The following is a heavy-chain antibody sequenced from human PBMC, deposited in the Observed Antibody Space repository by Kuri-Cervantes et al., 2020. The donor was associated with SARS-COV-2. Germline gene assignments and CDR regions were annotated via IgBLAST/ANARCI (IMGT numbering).Heavy chain of an antibody. CDR1: GGSFSGYY. J-gene: IGHJ3*02. CDR3: ARDSGKWGWYSFDM. CDR2: INHSGST. V-gene: IGHV4-34*01. Sequence: GSLRLSCAVYGGSFSGYYWSWIRQPPGKGLEWIGEINHSGSTNYNPSLKSRVTISVDTSKNQFSLKLSSVTAADTALYYCARDSGKWGWYSFDMWGQGTMVTVSS. D-gene: IGHD6-13*01.